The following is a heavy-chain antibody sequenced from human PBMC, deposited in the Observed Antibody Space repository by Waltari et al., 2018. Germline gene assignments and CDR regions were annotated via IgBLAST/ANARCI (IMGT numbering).Heavy chain of an antibody. J-gene: IGHJ6*02. CDR2: IIPIFGTA. Sequence: QVQLVQSGAEVKKPGASVKVSCKASGGTFSSYAISWVRQAPGQGLEWMGGIIPIFGTANYAQKFQGRVTITADESTSTAYMELSSLRSEDTAVYYCARDTGDIVVVPAAINYYYYGMDVWGQGTTVTVSS. V-gene: IGHV1-69*13. D-gene: IGHD2-2*01. CDR3: ARDTGDIVVVPAAINYYYYGMDV. CDR1: GGTFSSYA.